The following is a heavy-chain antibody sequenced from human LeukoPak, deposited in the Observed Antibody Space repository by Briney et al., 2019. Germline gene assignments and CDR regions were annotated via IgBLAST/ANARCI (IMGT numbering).Heavy chain of an antibody. V-gene: IGHV4-59*08. Sequence: SETLSLTCTVSGGSISSYYWSWIRQPPGKGLEWTGYIYYSGSGSTNYNPSLKSRVSISVDTSKNYFSLKLSSVTAADTAVYYCARRGGHGGSFDYWGQGTLVTVSS. CDR2: IYYSGSGST. J-gene: IGHJ4*02. CDR3: ARRGGHGGSFDY. D-gene: IGHD4-23*01. CDR1: GGSISSYY.